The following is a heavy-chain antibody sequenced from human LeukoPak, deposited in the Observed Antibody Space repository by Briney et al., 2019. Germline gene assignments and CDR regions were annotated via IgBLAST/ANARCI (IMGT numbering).Heavy chain of an antibody. Sequence: GGSLRLSCAASGFTFSSYAMSWVRQAPGKGLGWVSAISGSGGSTYYADSVKGRLTISRDNSKNTLYLQMNSLRAEDTAVYYCAKDSSGYLHFDIWGQGTMVTVSS. CDR1: GFTFSSYA. CDR3: AKDSSGYLHFDI. V-gene: IGHV3-23*01. CDR2: ISGSGGST. D-gene: IGHD3-22*01. J-gene: IGHJ3*02.